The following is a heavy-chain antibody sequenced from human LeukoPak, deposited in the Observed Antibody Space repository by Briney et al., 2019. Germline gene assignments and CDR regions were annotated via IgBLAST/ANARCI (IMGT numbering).Heavy chain of an antibody. CDR1: GFTFSNYG. CDR3: ARDRFPHDDAHYGMDV. V-gene: IGHV3-33*01. Sequence: GGSLRLSCTASGFTFSNYGMHWVRQAPGKGLEWVAVMWVWNDGSNEYYADSVKGRFTIARDNSKNTLYLQMVSLRAEDTADYYCARDRFPHDDAHYGMDVWGQGTTVTVSS. D-gene: IGHD3-16*01. J-gene: IGHJ6*02. CDR2: MWVWNDGSNE.